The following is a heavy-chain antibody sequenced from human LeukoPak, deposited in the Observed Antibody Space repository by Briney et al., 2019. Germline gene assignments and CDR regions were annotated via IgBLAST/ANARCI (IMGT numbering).Heavy chain of an antibody. CDR3: ARRWVYDKRAFDA. CDR1: GGSISSYY. Sequence: PSETLPLTCTVSGGSISSYYWSWIRQPPGKGLEWIGYIYYSGSTNYNPSLKSRVTISVDTSKNQFSLKLSSVTAADTAVYYCARRWVYDKRAFDAWGQGTMVTVSS. V-gene: IGHV4-59*08. CDR2: IYYSGST. J-gene: IGHJ3*01. D-gene: IGHD3-16*01.